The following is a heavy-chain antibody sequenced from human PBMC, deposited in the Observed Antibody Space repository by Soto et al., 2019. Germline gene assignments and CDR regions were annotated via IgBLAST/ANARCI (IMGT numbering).Heavy chain of an antibody. CDR1: VESFSGYY. CDR2: INHSGST. Sequence: SETLSLTCAVYVESFSGYYWSCIRHPPGKGLEWIGEINHSGSTNYNPSLKSRVTISVDTSKNQFSLKLSSVTAADTAVYYCARYDSSGYYRTTRFHYWGQATQVTVSS. J-gene: IGHJ4*02. CDR3: ARYDSSGYYRTTRFHY. V-gene: IGHV4-34*01. D-gene: IGHD3-22*01.